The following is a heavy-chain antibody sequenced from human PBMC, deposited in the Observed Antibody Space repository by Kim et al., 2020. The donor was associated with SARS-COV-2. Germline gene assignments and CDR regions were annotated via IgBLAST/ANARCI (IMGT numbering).Heavy chain of an antibody. CDR1: GYTLTELS. V-gene: IGHV1-24*01. Sequence: ASVKVSCKVSGYTLTELSMHWVRQAPGKGLEWMGGFDPEDGETIYAQKFQGRVTMTEDTSTDTAYMELSSLRSEDTAVYYCATVEGRLAAAGDYYYYGMDVWGQGTTVTVSS. J-gene: IGHJ6*02. CDR2: FDPEDGET. D-gene: IGHD6-13*01. CDR3: ATVEGRLAAAGDYYYYGMDV.